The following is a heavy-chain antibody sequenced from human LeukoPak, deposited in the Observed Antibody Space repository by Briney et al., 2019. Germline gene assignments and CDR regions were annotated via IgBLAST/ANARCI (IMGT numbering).Heavy chain of an antibody. CDR1: GFTFSSYA. D-gene: IGHD3-10*01. V-gene: IGHV3-23*01. CDR2: ISGSGGST. CDR3: AKLSSGSYHLSY. J-gene: IGHJ4*02. Sequence: GGSLRLSCATSGFTFSSYAMSWVRQAPGKGLEWVSAISGSGGSTYYADSVKGRFTISRDNSKNTLYLQMNSLRAEDTAVYYCAKLSSGSYHLSYWGQGTLVTVSS.